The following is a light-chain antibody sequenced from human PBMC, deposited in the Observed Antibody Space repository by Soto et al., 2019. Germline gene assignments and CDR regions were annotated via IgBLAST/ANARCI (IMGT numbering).Light chain of an antibody. Sequence: QSALTQPASVSGSPGQSITISCTGTSSDIRTYNYVSWYQQHPGKAPKLMIYEVTNRPSGVSTRFSGSKSGNTASLTISGLQAEDEADYYCSSYRRSNTPSYVFGTGTKLTVL. V-gene: IGLV2-14*03. CDR1: SSDIRTYNY. CDR2: EVT. J-gene: IGLJ1*01. CDR3: SSYRRSNTPSYV.